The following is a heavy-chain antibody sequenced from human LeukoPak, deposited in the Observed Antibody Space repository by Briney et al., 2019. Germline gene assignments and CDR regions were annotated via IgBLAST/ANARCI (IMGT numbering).Heavy chain of an antibody. J-gene: IGHJ4*02. CDR1: GFTFSSYA. D-gene: IGHD6-13*01. CDR2: ISYGGSNK. Sequence: GGSLRLSCAASGFTFSSYAMHWVRQAPGKGLEWVAVISYGGSNKYYADSVKGRFTISRDNSKNTLYLQMNSLRAEDTAVYYCARSSVAAAGVIDYWGQGTLVTVSS. V-gene: IGHV3-30-3*01. CDR3: ARSSVAAAGVIDY.